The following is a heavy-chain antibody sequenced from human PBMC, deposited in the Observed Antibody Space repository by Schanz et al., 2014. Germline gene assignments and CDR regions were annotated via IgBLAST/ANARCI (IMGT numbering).Heavy chain of an antibody. J-gene: IGHJ6*03. D-gene: IGHD6-19*01. V-gene: IGHV3-9*01. CDR3: ARDHQWLARYYMDV. CDR1: GFNFRNYA. CDR2: MSWNAGSL. Sequence: VQLVESGGGVVQPGRSLRLSCAASGFNFRNYAMHWVRQAPGKGLEWVSGMSWNAGSLGYGDSVKGRFTISRDNAKNSLYLQMNSLRAEDTALYYCARDHQWLARYYMDVWGKGTTVTVSS.